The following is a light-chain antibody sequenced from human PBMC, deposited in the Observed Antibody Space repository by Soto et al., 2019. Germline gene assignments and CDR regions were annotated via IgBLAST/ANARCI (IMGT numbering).Light chain of an antibody. J-gene: IGLJ1*01. CDR1: SSDVGGYNY. Sequence: SVLTRPGSGCRSPGQSNPISCTGTSSDVGGYNYVSWYQQHPGKAPKLMIYDVSNRPSGVSNRFSGSKSGNTASLTISGLQAEDEADYYCSSCTSSSFCVFGPGTKVTV. CDR2: DVS. V-gene: IGLV2-14*01. CDR3: SSCTSSSFCV.